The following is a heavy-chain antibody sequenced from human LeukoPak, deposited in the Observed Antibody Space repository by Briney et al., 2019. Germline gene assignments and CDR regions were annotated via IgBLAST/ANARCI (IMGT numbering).Heavy chain of an antibody. CDR1: GYTFTSYG. CDR2: ISAYNGNT. V-gene: IGHV1-18*01. Sequence: ASVKVSCKASGYTFTSYGISWVRQAPGQGLEWMGWISAYNGNTNYAQKLQGRVTMTTDTSTSTAYVELRSLRSDDTAVYYCARDRWGDYYYYYGMDVWGQGTTVTVSS. D-gene: IGHD4-23*01. J-gene: IGHJ6*02. CDR3: ARDRWGDYYYYYGMDV.